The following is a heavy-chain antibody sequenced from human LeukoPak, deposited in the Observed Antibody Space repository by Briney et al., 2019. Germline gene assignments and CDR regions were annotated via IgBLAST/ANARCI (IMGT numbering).Heavy chain of an antibody. V-gene: IGHV3-13*01. D-gene: IGHD5-24*01. J-gene: IGHJ6*02. CDR2: IGTAGDT. CDR1: GFTFSSYD. Sequence: GGSLGLSCAASGFTFSSYDMHWVRQATGKGLEWVSAIGTAGDTYYPGSVKGRFTISRENAKNSLYLQMNSLRAGDTAVYYCARGGRWLPEYYYYGMDVWGQGTTVTVSS. CDR3: ARGGRWLPEYYYYGMDV.